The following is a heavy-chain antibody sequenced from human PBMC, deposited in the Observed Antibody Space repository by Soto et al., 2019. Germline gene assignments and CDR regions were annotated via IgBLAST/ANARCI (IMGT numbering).Heavy chain of an antibody. CDR2: IYYSGST. D-gene: IGHD4-17*01. V-gene: IGHV4-31*03. CDR1: GGSISSGGYY. CDR3: ARAYGAHDAFAI. J-gene: IGHJ3*02. Sequence: PSETLSLTCTVSGGSISSGGYYWSWIRQHPGKGLEWIGYIYYSGSTYYNPSLKSRVTISVDTSINQFSLKLSSVTAADTAVYYCARAYGAHDAFAIWGQGTMVTVSS.